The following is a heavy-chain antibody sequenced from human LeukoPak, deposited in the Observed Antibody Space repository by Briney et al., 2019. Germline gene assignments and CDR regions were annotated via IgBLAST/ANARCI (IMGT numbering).Heavy chain of an antibody. J-gene: IGHJ3*02. V-gene: IGHV3-21*01. CDR1: GFTFSSYN. CDR2: ITSSSSYI. D-gene: IGHD6-25*01. CDR3: ARDGGQGAFDI. Sequence: GGSLRLSCAASGFTFSSYNMNWVRQAPGKGLEWVSSITSSSSYIYYADSVKGRFTISRDNAKNSLFLQMNSLRAEDTAVYYCARDGGQGAFDIWGQGTMVTVSS.